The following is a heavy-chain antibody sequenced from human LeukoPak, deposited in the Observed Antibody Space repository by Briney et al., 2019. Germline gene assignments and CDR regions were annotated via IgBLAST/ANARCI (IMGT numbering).Heavy chain of an antibody. CDR1: GGSFSGYY. Sequence: PSETLFLTCAVYGGSFSGYYWSWIRQPPGKGLEWIGEINHSGSTNYNPSLKSRVTISVDTSKNQFSLKLSSVTAADTAVYYCARWYCSSTSCYTWYYYYGMDVWGQGATVTVSS. CDR3: ARWYCSSTSCYTWYYYYGMDV. V-gene: IGHV4-34*01. J-gene: IGHJ6*02. CDR2: INHSGST. D-gene: IGHD2-2*02.